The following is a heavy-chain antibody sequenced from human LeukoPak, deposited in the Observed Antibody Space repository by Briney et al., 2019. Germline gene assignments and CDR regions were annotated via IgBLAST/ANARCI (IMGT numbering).Heavy chain of an antibody. CDR3: ARQIVGATNEL. CDR1: GYTFTSYD. V-gene: IGHV1-8*01. CDR2: MNINSGNT. J-gene: IGHJ4*02. D-gene: IGHD1-26*01. Sequence: AASVKVSCKASGYTFTSYDINWVRQATGQGLEWMGWMNINSGNTDYAQKFQDRVTMTRNTSISTAYMELSSLRSEDTAVYYCARQIVGATNELWGQGTLVTVSS.